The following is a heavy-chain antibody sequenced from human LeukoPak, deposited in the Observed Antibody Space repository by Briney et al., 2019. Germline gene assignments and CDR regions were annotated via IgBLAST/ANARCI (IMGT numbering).Heavy chain of an antibody. CDR2: IIGSGDTT. CDR3: ARGGGSYYNY. D-gene: IGHD1-26*01. V-gene: IGHV3-23*01. Sequence: GGSLRLSCAASGFTFSSYAVTWVRQAPGKGLEWVSGIIGSGDTTFYADSVKGRFTISRDNAKNTLYLQMNSLRAEDTAVYYCARGGGSYYNYWGQGTLVTASS. CDR1: GFTFSSYA. J-gene: IGHJ4*02.